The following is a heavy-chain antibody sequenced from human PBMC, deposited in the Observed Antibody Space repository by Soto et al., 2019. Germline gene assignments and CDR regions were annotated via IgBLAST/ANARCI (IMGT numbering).Heavy chain of an antibody. CDR1: GFTFSGST. Sequence: EVQLVESGGGVVQPGGSLKLSCAASGFTFSGSTIHWVRQTPGKGLEWVGRITSKTNNYATAYATSVKGRITIPRDDSEKAADRQMNSLISEDAAVYFCTRQHLDVPVASAIDYWGQGTLVTVSS. CDR2: ITSKTNNYAT. J-gene: IGHJ4*02. V-gene: IGHV3-73*02. D-gene: IGHD6-19*01. CDR3: TRQHLDVPVASAIDY.